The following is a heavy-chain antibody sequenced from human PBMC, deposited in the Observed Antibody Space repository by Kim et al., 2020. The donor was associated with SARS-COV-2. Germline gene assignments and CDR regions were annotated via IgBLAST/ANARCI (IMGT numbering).Heavy chain of an antibody. V-gene: IGHV3-33*03. Sequence: SGKGRFTISRDNSKNTLYLQMNSLGAEDTAVYYCAKVSGYSSTWADYFDYWGQGTLVTVSS. J-gene: IGHJ4*01. CDR3: AKVSGYSSTWADYFDY. D-gene: IGHD6-13*01.